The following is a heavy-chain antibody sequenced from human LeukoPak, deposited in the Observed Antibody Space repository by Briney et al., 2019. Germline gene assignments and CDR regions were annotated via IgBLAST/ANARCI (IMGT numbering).Heavy chain of an antibody. Sequence: ASVNVSCKASGYSFTRNAIHWVRQAPGQRLEWMGWIDSDKGNTKYSQEFQGRVTFTRDTSASTVYMELSSLRSEDMAIYYCARGYSNGWYHDYWGQGTPVIVSS. J-gene: IGHJ4*02. CDR3: ARGYSNGWYHDY. CDR2: IDSDKGNT. D-gene: IGHD6-19*01. CDR1: GYSFTRNA. V-gene: IGHV1-3*03.